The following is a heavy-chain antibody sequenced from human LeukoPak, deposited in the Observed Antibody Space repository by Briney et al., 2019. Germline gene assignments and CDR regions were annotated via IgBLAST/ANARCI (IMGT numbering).Heavy chain of an antibody. Sequence: PSETLSLTCAVSTDSITSNWWSWVRQPPGKGLEWIGEVHKSGSTNYYPSLQSRVTISIDKSKNQIALELTSVTAADTAVYYCAKEIVGAPAPGAYWGQGILVTVSS. J-gene: IGHJ4*02. D-gene: IGHD1-26*01. CDR3: AKEIVGAPAPGAY. V-gene: IGHV4-4*02. CDR1: TDSITSNW. CDR2: VHKSGST.